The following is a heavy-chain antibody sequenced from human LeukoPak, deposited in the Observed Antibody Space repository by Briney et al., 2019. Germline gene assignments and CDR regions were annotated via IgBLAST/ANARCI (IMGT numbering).Heavy chain of an antibody. D-gene: IGHD3-3*01. CDR2: INPNSGST. Sequence: ASVKVSCKASGYTFTGYYMHWVRQAPGQGLEWMGWINPNSGSTNYAQKFQGRVTMTRDTSISTAYMELSRLRSDDTAVYYCARVEEDDFWSGYYDYWGQGTLVTVSS. CDR1: GYTFTGYY. V-gene: IGHV1-2*02. CDR3: ARVEEDDFWSGYYDY. J-gene: IGHJ4*02.